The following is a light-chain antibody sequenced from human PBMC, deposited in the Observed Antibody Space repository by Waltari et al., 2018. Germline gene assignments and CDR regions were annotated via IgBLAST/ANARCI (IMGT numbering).Light chain of an antibody. J-gene: IGKJ2*01. V-gene: IGKV2-30*02. CDR2: KVS. Sequence: DVVMTQSPLSLPVTLGQPASISCTSSQSLVHSDGNPHLVWFQQRPGQSPRRLIYKVSNRDSGVPDRFSGSGSGTDFTLKISRVEAEDVGVYYCMQGTHWPYTFGQGTKLDIK. CDR3: MQGTHWPYT. CDR1: QSLVHSDGNPH.